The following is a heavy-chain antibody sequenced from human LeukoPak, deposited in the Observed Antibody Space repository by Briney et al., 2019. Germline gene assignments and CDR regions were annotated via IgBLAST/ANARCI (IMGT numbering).Heavy chain of an antibody. J-gene: IGHJ5*02. D-gene: IGHD3-3*01. V-gene: IGHV1-24*01. CDR1: GYTLTESC. CDR2: FDPEDGET. CDR3: ATAWDLEYSWFDP. Sequence: ASVKVSCKVSGYTLTESCIHWVRQAPGKGLEWMGGFDPEDGETIYAQKFQGRVTMTEGTSTDTVYMELSSLRSDDTAVYYCATAWDLEYSWFDPWGQGTPVTVSS.